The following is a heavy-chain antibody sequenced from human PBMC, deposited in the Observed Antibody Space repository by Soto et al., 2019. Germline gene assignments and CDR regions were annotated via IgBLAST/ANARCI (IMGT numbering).Heavy chain of an antibody. V-gene: IGHV5-51*01. CDR1: GYSFANYC. CDR2: FYSGDSDT. Sequence: RGSLKISCKGSGYSFANYCIAWVRQMPGKGLEWMGIFYSGDSDTRYSPSFQGQVVISGDKSINTAYLQWTSLKASDTAMYYCARGSSGFYDYWGQGTLVTVSS. CDR3: ARGSSGFYDY. D-gene: IGHD6-19*01. J-gene: IGHJ4*02.